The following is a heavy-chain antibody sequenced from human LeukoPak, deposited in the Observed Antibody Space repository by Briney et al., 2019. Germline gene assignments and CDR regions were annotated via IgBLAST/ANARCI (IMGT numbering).Heavy chain of an antibody. Sequence: PGGSLRLSCVASGFSFSSYSMNWVRQAPGQGLEWVSSISSSSSYIYYADSVKGRITISRDNAKNSLYLQMNSLRAEDTAVYYCARDAERFLDSFYYYMDVWGKGTTVTVSS. J-gene: IGHJ6*03. CDR2: ISSSSSYI. D-gene: IGHD3-3*01. V-gene: IGHV3-21*01. CDR1: GFSFSSYS. CDR3: ARDAERFLDSFYYYMDV.